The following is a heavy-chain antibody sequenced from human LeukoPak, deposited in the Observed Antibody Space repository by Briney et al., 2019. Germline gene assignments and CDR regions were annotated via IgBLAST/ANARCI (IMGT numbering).Heavy chain of an antibody. CDR1: GYTSTSYG. CDR3: ARDAVGSYYDSSGYIDY. Sequence: ASVKVSCKASGYTSTSYGISWVRQAPGQGLEWMGWISAYNGNTNYAQKLQGRVTMTTDTSTSTAYMELRSLRSDDTAVYYCARDAVGSYYDSSGYIDYWGQGTLVTVSS. V-gene: IGHV1-18*01. CDR2: ISAYNGNT. D-gene: IGHD3-22*01. J-gene: IGHJ4*02.